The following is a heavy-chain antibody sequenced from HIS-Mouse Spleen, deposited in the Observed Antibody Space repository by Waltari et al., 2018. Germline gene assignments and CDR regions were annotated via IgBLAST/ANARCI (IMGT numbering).Heavy chain of an antibody. CDR2: IYTSGGT. J-gene: IGHJ4*02. Sequence: QVQLQESGPGLVKPSETLSLTCTVSGGSISSYYWSWIRQPAGKGLEWIGRIYTSGGTNYNPARKSRVTMSVDTSKNQFSLKLSSVTAADTAVYYCARDSPYSGSYYGYYFDYWGQGTLVTVSS. D-gene: IGHD1-26*01. CDR1: GGSISSYY. CDR3: ARDSPYSGSYYGYYFDY. V-gene: IGHV4-4*07.